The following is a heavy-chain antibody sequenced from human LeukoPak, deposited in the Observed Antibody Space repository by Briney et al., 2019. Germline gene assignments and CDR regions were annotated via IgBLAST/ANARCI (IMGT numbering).Heavy chain of an antibody. CDR3: ARGKTTVSLDY. Sequence: SETLSLTCTVSGGTISSYYGSWIRQPPGKGLEWIGYIYYSGSTNYNPSLKSRVTISVDTSKNQFSLKLSSVTAADTAVYYCARGKTTVSLDYWGQGTLVTVSS. CDR2: IYYSGST. D-gene: IGHD4-17*01. CDR1: GGTISSYY. V-gene: IGHV4-59*01. J-gene: IGHJ4*02.